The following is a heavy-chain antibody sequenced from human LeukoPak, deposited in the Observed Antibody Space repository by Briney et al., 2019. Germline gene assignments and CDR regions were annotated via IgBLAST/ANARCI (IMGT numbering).Heavy chain of an antibody. CDR3: ARDRTERLRYFDWSRRGYFDY. D-gene: IGHD3-9*01. CDR1: GGTFTSYA. Sequence: GASVKVSCKASGGTFTSYAISWVRHAPGQGLEWMGGIIPIFGTANSAQKFQGIVTITADESTSTAYMELSGLRSEDTAVYYCARDRTERLRYFDWSRRGYFDYWGEGALVTVSS. V-gene: IGHV1-69*13. J-gene: IGHJ4*02. CDR2: IIPIFGTA.